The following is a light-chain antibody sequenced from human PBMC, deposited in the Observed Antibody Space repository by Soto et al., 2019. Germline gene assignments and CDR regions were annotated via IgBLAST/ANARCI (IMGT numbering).Light chain of an antibody. Sequence: EKVMTQSPATLSVSPGERATLSCRASQSVSSDLAWYQQKPGQAPRLLIYGASTRDTGIPARFSGSGSGTEFTLIISSLQSEDFAVYFCQQYNNWPWTFGQGTKVEIK. CDR2: GAS. CDR1: QSVSSD. V-gene: IGKV3-15*01. CDR3: QQYNNWPWT. J-gene: IGKJ1*01.